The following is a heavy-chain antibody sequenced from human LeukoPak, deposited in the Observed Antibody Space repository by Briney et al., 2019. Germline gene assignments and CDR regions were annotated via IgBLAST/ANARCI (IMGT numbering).Heavy chain of an antibody. CDR1: GYSISSGYY. CDR3: ASNWSDFDY. CDR2: IYLGETT. D-gene: IGHD1-1*01. Sequence: PSETLSLTCTVSGYSISSGYYWGWIRQPPGQGLEWIASIYLGETTYYKPSLKSRLTISVDTSKNQLSLKLSSVTAADTAVYYCASNWSDFDYWGRGPLVTVSS. V-gene: IGHV4-38-2*02. J-gene: IGHJ4*02.